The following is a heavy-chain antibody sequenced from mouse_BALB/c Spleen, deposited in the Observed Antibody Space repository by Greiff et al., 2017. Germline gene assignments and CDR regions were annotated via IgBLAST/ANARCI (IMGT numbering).Heavy chain of an antibody. Sequence: EVMLVESGGGLVKPGGSLKLSCAASGFAFSSYDMSWVRQTPEKRLEWVAYISSGGGSNYYPDTVKGRFTISRDNAKNTLYLQMSSLKSEDTAMYYWASHYYYGSSYWYFDVWGAGTTVTVSS. CDR1: GFAFSSYD. CDR2: ISSGGGSN. V-gene: IGHV5-12-1*01. J-gene: IGHJ1*01. CDR3: ASHYYYGSSYWYFDV. D-gene: IGHD1-1*01.